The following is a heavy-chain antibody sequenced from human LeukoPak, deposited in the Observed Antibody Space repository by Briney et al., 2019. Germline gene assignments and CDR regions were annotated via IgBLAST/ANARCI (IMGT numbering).Heavy chain of an antibody. CDR2: INPNSGGT. Sequence: GASVKVSCKASGYTFTGYYMHWVRQAPGQGLEWMGWINPNSGGTNYAQKFQGRVTMTRDTSISTAYMELSRLRSDDTAVYYCARDGVGYYDSSGYYYFQYWGQGTLVTVSS. J-gene: IGHJ1*01. CDR1: GYTFTGYY. D-gene: IGHD3-22*01. V-gene: IGHV1-2*02. CDR3: ARDGVGYYDSSGYYYFQY.